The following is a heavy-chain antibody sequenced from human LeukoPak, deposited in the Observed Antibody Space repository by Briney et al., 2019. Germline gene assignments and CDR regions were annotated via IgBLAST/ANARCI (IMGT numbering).Heavy chain of an antibody. V-gene: IGHV3-53*01. Sequence: GGSLRLSCAASGFSVSNTYMIWVRQAPGKGLEWVSIIYSGGTTYYADSVKGRFTISRDNSKNTLDLQMNSLRAEDTAVYYCARDRGGSYNDYWGQGTLVTVSS. CDR3: ARDRGGSYNDY. D-gene: IGHD1-26*01. J-gene: IGHJ4*02. CDR2: IYSGGTT. CDR1: GFSVSNTY.